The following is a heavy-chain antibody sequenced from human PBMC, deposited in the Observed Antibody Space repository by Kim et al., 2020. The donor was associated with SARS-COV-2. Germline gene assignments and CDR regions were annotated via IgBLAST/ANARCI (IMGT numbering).Heavy chain of an antibody. Sequence: GGSLRLSCAASGFTFSNYGMHWVRQAPDKRLEYVSAIRNNGDRTYYRDSVKGRFIISRDNSKNTLYLQVGSLRTDDMAVYYCARDRGSYYFDSWGLGTLVTVSS. V-gene: IGHV3-64*02. D-gene: IGHD3-16*01. CDR2: IRNNGDRT. J-gene: IGHJ4*02. CDR3: ARDRGSYYFDS. CDR1: GFTFSNYG.